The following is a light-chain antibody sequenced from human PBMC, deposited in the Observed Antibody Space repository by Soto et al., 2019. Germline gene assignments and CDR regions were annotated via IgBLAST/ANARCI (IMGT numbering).Light chain of an antibody. CDR2: AAS. Sequence: DIQMTQSPSSLSESVGDRVTITCRASQGISNYLAWYQQKPGKVPKLLIYAASTLQSGVPSRFSGSGSGTDFTLTISSLQSEDVATYDCQKYNSAPLFGPGTKVDIK. CDR3: QKYNSAPL. CDR1: QGISNY. V-gene: IGKV1-27*01. J-gene: IGKJ3*01.